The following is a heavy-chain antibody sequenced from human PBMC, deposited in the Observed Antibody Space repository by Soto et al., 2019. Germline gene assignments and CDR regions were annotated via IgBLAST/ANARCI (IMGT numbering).Heavy chain of an antibody. Sequence: QLQLQESGPGLVKPSETLSLTCTVSGGSISSSSYYWGWIRQPPGKGLEWIGSIYYSGSTYYNPSPKSRVTISVDTSKNQFSMKLSSVTAADTAVYYCATVTTSYGQIDYWGQGTLVTVSS. V-gene: IGHV4-39*01. CDR3: ATVTTSYGQIDY. J-gene: IGHJ4*02. CDR1: GGSISSSSYY. D-gene: IGHD4-17*01. CDR2: IYYSGST.